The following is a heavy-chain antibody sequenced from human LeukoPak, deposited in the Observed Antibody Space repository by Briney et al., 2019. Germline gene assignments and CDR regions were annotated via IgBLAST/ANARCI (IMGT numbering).Heavy chain of an antibody. J-gene: IGHJ6*02. CDR2: IIPIFGTA. D-gene: IGHD3-10*02. Sequence: SVKVSCKASGGTFSSYAISWVRQAPGQGLEWMGGIIPIFGTANYAQKFQGRVTITADESTSTAYMELSSLRSEDTAVYYCAGDMFNAGPFPSNYYYYGMDVWGQGTTVTVSS. CDR3: AGDMFNAGPFPSNYYYYGMDV. CDR1: GGTFSSYA. V-gene: IGHV1-69*13.